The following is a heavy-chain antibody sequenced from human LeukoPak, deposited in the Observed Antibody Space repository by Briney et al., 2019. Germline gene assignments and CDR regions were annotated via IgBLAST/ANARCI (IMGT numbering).Heavy chain of an antibody. D-gene: IGHD5-12*01. CDR2: ISYDGSNK. V-gene: IGHV3-30*03. CDR1: GFTFSDFG. J-gene: IGHJ6*03. Sequence: AGGSLRLSCAASGFTFSDFGMGWVRQAPGKGLEWVAVISYDGSNKYYADSVKGRFTISRDNAKNSLYLQMNSLRAEDTAVYYCARAVIGATKDLFLYYYYMDVWGKGTTVTVSS. CDR3: ARAVIGATKDLFLYYYYMDV.